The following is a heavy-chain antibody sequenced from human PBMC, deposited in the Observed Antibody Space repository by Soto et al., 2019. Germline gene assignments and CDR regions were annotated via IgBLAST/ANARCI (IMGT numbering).Heavy chain of an antibody. CDR3: ARGVVMDDFDF. CDR1: GGSTRSSY. V-gene: IGHV4-59*01. CDR2: LYYSGST. D-gene: IGHD2-21*01. Sequence: SETLSLTCTVSGGSTRSSYWTWIRQPPGKGLEWIGYLYYSGSTNYNPSLKCRVSISVDTSKSQFSLRLSSVTAADTAVYYCARGVVMDDFDFWGQGTLVTVSS. J-gene: IGHJ4*02.